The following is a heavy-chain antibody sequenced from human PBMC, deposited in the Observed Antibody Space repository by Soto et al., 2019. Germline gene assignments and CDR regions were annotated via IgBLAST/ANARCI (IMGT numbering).Heavy chain of an antibody. CDR3: ARVRDSSSGYWYFDL. V-gene: IGHV1-69*01. CDR2: IIPIFGTA. J-gene: IGHJ2*01. Sequence: QVQLVQSGAEVRKPGSSVKVSCKASGGTFSRHAISWVRQAPGQGLEWMGGIIPIFGTANHAQKFQGRVTIIADESTSTVYMELSSLRSEDTAMYYCARVRDSSSGYWYFDLWGRGTLVTVSS. D-gene: IGHD6-6*01. CDR1: GGTFSRHA.